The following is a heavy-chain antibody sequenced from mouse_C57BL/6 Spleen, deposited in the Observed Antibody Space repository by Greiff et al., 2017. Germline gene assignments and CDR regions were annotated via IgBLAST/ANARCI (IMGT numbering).Heavy chain of an antibody. CDR3: ARNTGGHGISDYCAIDF. Sequence: VKVVESGPGLVAPSQSLSITCTVSGFSLTSYAISWVRQPPGKGLEWLGVLWTGGGTNYNSALKSRLSISKVNSKSQVFLKMNRLRTDDTARYNCARNTGGHGISDYCAIDFWGKGTTVTVSS. J-gene: IGHJ4*01. V-gene: IGHV2-9-1*01. CDR1: GFSLTSYA. CDR2: LWTGGGT. D-gene: IGHD1-1*01.